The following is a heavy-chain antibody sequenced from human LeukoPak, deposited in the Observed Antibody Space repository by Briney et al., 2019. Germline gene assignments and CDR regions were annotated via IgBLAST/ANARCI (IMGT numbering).Heavy chain of an antibody. V-gene: IGHV3-30*02. CDR1: GFTFSSYG. CDR2: IRYDGSNK. J-gene: IGHJ4*02. CDR3: AKDRSVVRGYSGYDLFDY. D-gene: IGHD5-12*01. Sequence: GGSLRLSCAASGFTFSSYGMHWVRQAPGKGLEWVAFIRYDGSNKYYADSVKGRFTISRDNSKNTLYLQMNSLRAEDTAVYYCAKDRSVVRGYSGYDLFDYWGQGTLVTVSS.